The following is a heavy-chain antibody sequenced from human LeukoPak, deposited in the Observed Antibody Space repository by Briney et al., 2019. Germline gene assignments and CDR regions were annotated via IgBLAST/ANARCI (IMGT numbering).Heavy chain of an antibody. CDR2: ISSSSSYI. Sequence: GFLRLSCAASGFTFSSYSMNWVRQAPGKGLEWVSSISSSSSYIYYADSVKGRFTISRDNAKNSLYLQMNSLRAEDTAVYYCARAPSGSYPYWYFDLWGRGTLVTVSS. V-gene: IGHV3-21*01. CDR1: GFTFSSYS. J-gene: IGHJ2*01. D-gene: IGHD1-26*01. CDR3: ARAPSGSYPYWYFDL.